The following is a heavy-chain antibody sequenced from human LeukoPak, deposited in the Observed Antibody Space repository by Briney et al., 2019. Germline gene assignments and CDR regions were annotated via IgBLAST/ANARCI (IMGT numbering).Heavy chain of an antibody. D-gene: IGHD6-13*01. CDR3: ARGLVSSSWYDF. CDR2: IYYSGST. Sequence: SETLSLTCTVSGGSISSSSYYWGWIRQPPGKGLEWIGSIYYSGSTYYNPSLKSRVTISVDTSKNQFSLKLSSVTAADTAVYYCARGLVSSSWYDFWGQGTLVTVSS. V-gene: IGHV4-39*07. J-gene: IGHJ5*01. CDR1: GGSISSSSYY.